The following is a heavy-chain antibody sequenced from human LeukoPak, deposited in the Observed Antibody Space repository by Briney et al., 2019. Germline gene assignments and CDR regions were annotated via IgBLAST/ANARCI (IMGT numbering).Heavy chain of an antibody. V-gene: IGHV1-18*01. D-gene: IGHD2-21*02. CDR3: VDGLTLLFGDAFDI. J-gene: IGHJ3*02. Sequence: ASVKVSCKASGYTFTSYGISWVRQAPGQGLEWMGWISAYNGNTNYAQKLQGRVTMTTDTSTSTAYMELRSLRSDDTAVYYCVDGLTLLFGDAFDIWGQGTMVTVSS. CDR1: GYTFTSYG. CDR2: ISAYNGNT.